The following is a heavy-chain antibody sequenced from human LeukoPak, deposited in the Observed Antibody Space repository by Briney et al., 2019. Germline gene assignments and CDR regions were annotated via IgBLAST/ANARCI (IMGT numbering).Heavy chain of an antibody. V-gene: IGHV3-21*04. J-gene: IGHJ3*02. CDR1: GFTFSSYS. D-gene: IGHD3-16*02. Sequence: GGSLRLSCAASGFTFSSYSMNWVRQAPGKGLEWVSSISSSSSYIYYADSVKGRFTISRDNSKNTLYLQMNSLRAEDTAVYYCAKAEGLGGVIVDAFDIWGQGTMVTVSS. CDR2: ISSSSSYI. CDR3: AKAEGLGGVIVDAFDI.